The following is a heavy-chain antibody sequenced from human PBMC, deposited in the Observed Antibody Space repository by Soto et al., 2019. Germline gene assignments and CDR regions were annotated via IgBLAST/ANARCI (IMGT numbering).Heavy chain of an antibody. Sequence: GGSLRLPCVGSGFTFSNNAMHWVRQAPGKGVEWVAFISYDSSEIFYADSVKGRFTISRDNLENTLFLHMNSPKADDTVVYYCAIARVADSSLDHWGQGVLVTVSS. J-gene: IGHJ4*01. V-gene: IGHV3-30*01. CDR3: AIARVADSSLDH. CDR1: GFTFSNNA. D-gene: IGHD3-3*01. CDR2: ISYDSSEI.